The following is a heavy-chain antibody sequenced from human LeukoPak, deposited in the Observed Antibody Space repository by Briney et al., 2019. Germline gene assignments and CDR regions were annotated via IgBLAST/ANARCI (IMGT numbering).Heavy chain of an antibody. D-gene: IGHD3-3*01. V-gene: IGHV4-31*03. J-gene: IGHJ4*02. CDR2: IYYSGST. Sequence: SETLSLTGTVSGGSISSGGYYWSWIRQHPGKGLEWIGYIYYSGSTYYNPSLKSRVTISVDTSKNQFSLKLSSVTAADTAVYYCARADGGYYTFDYWGQGTLVTVSS. CDR1: GGSISSGGYY. CDR3: ARADGGYYTFDY.